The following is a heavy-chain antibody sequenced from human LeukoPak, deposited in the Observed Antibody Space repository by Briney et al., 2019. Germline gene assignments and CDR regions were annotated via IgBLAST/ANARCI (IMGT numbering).Heavy chain of an antibody. CDR1: GFTFSIYS. CDR2: IGRSGDRTT. CDR3: AREHDFLIDYSFDY. D-gene: IGHD3-3*01. J-gene: IGHJ4*02. Sequence: PGGSLRLSCAASGFTFSIYSLNWVRQAPGKGLEWVAYIGRSGDRTTKYADSVKGRFTISRDNAENSLFLQMNSLRSEDTAVYYCAREHDFLIDYSFDYWGQGTLVTVSS. V-gene: IGHV3-48*04.